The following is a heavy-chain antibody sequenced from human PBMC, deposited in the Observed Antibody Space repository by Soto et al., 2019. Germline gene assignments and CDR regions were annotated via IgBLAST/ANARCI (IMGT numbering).Heavy chain of an antibody. CDR3: GRDLTSNANCIDP. Sequence: TLSLTCSVSGDYIHVGGYYWTWIRQRPGKGLEWMGYIYYTGKTYYNPSLESRLTMSVDRSKNQFSLRLTSVTAADTAVYFCGRDLTSNANCIDPWGQGTLVTVSS. V-gene: IGHV4-30-4*01. D-gene: IGHD2-2*01. CDR1: GDYIHVGGYY. J-gene: IGHJ5*02. CDR2: IYYTGKT.